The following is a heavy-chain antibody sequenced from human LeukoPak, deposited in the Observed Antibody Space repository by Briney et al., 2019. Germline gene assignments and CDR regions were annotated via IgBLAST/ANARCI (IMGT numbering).Heavy chain of an antibody. CDR2: ISSSSGYI. J-gene: IGHJ6*02. Sequence: PGGSLRLSCAASGFTFSSYSMNWVRQAPGKGLEWVSSISSSSGYIYYADSVKGRFTISRDNAKNSLYLQMNSLRAEDTAVYYCARVGGDYYYYYGMDVWGQGTTVTVSS. V-gene: IGHV3-21*01. CDR1: GFTFSSYS. CDR3: ARVGGDYYYYYGMDV. D-gene: IGHD3-16*01.